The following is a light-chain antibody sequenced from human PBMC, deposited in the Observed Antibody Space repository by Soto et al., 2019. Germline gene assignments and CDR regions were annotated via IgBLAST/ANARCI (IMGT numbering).Light chain of an antibody. CDR3: QQYGSSPQA. CDR1: QSVSSSY. V-gene: IGKV3-20*01. J-gene: IGKJ1*01. Sequence: DIELTQSPGTMSLSPGERAALSCRASQSVSSSYLAWYQQKLGQAPRLFIYGASSRATGIPDWFRGRGPGTDFTLTISRREPEDFPVHYCQQYGSSPQAVGQGTKV. CDR2: GAS.